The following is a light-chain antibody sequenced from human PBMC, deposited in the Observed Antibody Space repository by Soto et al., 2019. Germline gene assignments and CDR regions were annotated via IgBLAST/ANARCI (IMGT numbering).Light chain of an antibody. J-gene: IGLJ2*01. Sequence: QSVLTQPPSVSGAPGQRVTISCTGSSSNIGAGYDVHWYQQLPGTAPKLLIYGNSNRPSGVPDRISGSKSGTSASLAISGLQAEDEADYYCQSFDSSLSGWVFGGGTKSPS. CDR3: QSFDSSLSGWV. V-gene: IGLV1-40*01. CDR2: GNS. CDR1: SSNIGAGYD.